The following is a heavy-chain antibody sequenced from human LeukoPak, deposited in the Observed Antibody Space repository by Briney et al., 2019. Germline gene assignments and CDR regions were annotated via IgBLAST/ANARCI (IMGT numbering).Heavy chain of an antibody. D-gene: IGHD1-20*01. CDR2: ISGSGGST. CDR1: GFTFSNYV. J-gene: IGHJ6*02. V-gene: IGHV3-23*01. CDR3: AKDLTGTTSLNYYYYGMDV. Sequence: GGSLRLSCAASGFTFSNYVMNWVRQAPGEGLEWVSAISGSGGSTYYADSVKGRFTISRDNSKNTLYLQMNSLRAEDTAVYYCAKDLTGTTSLNYYYYGMDVWGQGTTVTVSS.